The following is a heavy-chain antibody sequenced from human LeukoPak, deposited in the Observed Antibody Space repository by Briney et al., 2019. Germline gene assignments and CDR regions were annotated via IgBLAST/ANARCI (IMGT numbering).Heavy chain of an antibody. CDR3: AREVTDILTAYGLYYFDY. CDR2: IYTSGST. V-gene: IGHV4-4*07. CDR1: GDSISSSC. Sequence: SETLSLTCTVSGDSISSSCWSWIRQPAGKGLEWIGRIYTSGSTNYIPSLKSRVTISVDKSKNQFSLKLNSVTAADTAVYYCAREVTDILTAYGLYYFDYWGQGTLVAVSS. D-gene: IGHD3-9*01. J-gene: IGHJ4*02.